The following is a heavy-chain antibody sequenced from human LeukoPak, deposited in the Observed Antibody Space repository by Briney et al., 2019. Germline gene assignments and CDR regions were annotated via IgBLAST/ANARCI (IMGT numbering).Heavy chain of an antibody. V-gene: IGHV4-31*03. J-gene: IGHJ5*02. CDR3: ATTPRDYVFWLDP. D-gene: IGHD3-16*01. Sequence: SETLSLTCTVSGGSINSDVYWNWIRQRPGKGLEWLGYIYYRGKTYYNPSLKSRPTISIDTSKTQFSLRLTSVTAADTAVYYCATTPRDYVFWLDPWGPGILVTVSS. CDR1: GGSINSDVY. CDR2: IYYRGKT.